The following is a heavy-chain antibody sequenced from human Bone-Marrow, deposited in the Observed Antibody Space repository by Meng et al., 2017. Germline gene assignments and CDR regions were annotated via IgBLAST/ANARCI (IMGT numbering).Heavy chain of an antibody. D-gene: IGHD6-13*01. CDR2: INIDGSST. CDR3: AQLGTTDY. J-gene: IGHJ4*02. CDR1: GFKLSSYW. V-gene: IGHV3-74*01. Sequence: EGQLVGSGGGLVQPGGSLRLSCVASGFKLSSYWMHWVRQAPGKGLVWVSRINIDGSSTIYADSVEGRFTISRDNAKNTLYLQMNSLRVDDTAVYYCAQLGTTDYWGQGALVTVSS.